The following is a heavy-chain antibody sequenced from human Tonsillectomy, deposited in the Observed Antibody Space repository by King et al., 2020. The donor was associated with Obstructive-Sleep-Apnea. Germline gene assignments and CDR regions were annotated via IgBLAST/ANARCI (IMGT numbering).Heavy chain of an antibody. CDR2: ISSSSSYI. V-gene: IGHV3-21*01. Sequence: VQLVESGGGLVKPGGSLRLSCAASGFTFSSYSMNWVRQAPGKGLEWVSSISSSSSYIYYADSVKGRFTISRDNAKNSLYLQMNSLRAEDTAVYYCARAPADYSSSWFLIDYWGQGTLVTVSS. CDR3: ARAPADYSSSWFLIDY. CDR1: GFTFSSYS. J-gene: IGHJ4*02. D-gene: IGHD6-13*01.